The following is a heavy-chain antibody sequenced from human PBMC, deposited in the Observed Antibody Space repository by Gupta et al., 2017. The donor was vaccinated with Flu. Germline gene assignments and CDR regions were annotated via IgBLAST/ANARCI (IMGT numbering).Heavy chain of an antibody. CDR2: IYYSGST. D-gene: IGHD3-22*01. Sequence: QVQLQESGPGLVKPSETLSLTCTVSGGSISSYYWSWIRQPPGKGLEWIGYIYYSGSTNYNPSLKSRVTISVDTSKNQFSLKLSSVTAADTAVYYCARCRGGYPTYYFDYWGQGTLVTVSS. CDR1: GGSISSYY. CDR3: ARCRGGYPTYYFDY. J-gene: IGHJ4*02. V-gene: IGHV4-59*01.